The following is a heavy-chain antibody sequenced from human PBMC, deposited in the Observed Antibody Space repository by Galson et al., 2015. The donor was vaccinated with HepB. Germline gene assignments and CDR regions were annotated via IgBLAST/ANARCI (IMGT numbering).Heavy chain of an antibody. CDR3: ATVYGGKSSTFDY. V-gene: IGHV1-24*01. Sequence: SVKVSCKVSGYTLTELSMHWVRQAPGKGLEWMGGFDPEDGETIYAQKFQGRVTMTEDTSTDTAYMELSSLRSEDTAVYYCATVYGGKSSTFDYWGQGTLVTVSS. CDR1: GYTLTELS. D-gene: IGHD4-23*01. J-gene: IGHJ4*02. CDR2: FDPEDGET.